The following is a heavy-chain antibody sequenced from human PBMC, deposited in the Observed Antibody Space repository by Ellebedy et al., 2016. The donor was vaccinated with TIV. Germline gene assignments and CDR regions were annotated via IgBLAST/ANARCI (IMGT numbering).Heavy chain of an antibody. J-gene: IGHJ6*03. D-gene: IGHD6-6*01. CDR2: ISYDGTNK. Sequence: GGSLRLSXAASGFTFSNYALHWVRQAPGKGLEWVALISYDGTNKYYADSVKGRFTISRDNSKSTLYLQMNSLRAEDTAVYYCASLYMVGEQLVLKFHYMDVWGRGTRVTVSS. CDR1: GFTFSNYA. V-gene: IGHV3-30-3*01. CDR3: ASLYMVGEQLVLKFHYMDV.